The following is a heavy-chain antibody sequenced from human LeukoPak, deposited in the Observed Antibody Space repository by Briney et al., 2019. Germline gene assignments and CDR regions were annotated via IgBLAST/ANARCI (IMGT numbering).Heavy chain of an antibody. CDR3: AKDRYSSSSHFDY. Sequence: GRSLRLSCAASGSTFSTYPMHWVRQAPGKGLEWVAFIRYDGSNKYYADSVKGRFTISRDNSKNTLYLQMNSLRAEDTAVYYCAKDRYSSSSHFDYWGQGTLVTVSS. CDR2: IRYDGSNK. J-gene: IGHJ4*02. V-gene: IGHV3-30*02. D-gene: IGHD6-6*01. CDR1: GSTFSTYP.